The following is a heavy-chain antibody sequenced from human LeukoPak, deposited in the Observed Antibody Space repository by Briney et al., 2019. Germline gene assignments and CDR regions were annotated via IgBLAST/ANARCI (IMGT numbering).Heavy chain of an antibody. CDR1: GFTFSSYW. Sequence: GGSLRLSCAASGFTFSSYWMSWVRQAPGKGLEWVANIKEAGSEKYYVDSVKGRFTISRDNAKNSLYLQMNSLRAEDTAVYYCAGGRGLGLQHWGQGTLVIVSS. J-gene: IGHJ1*01. CDR2: IKEAGSEK. D-gene: IGHD3-16*01. V-gene: IGHV3-7*01. CDR3: AGGRGLGLQH.